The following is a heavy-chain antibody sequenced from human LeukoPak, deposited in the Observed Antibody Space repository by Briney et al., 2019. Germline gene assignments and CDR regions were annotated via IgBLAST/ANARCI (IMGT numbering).Heavy chain of an antibody. CDR3: ARDYCSSTSCLFDY. CDR1: GYTFTNYY. Sequence: ASVKVSCKASGYTFTNYYMHWVRQAPGQGLEWMGIINPSGGGITYAQKFQGRVTMTRDTSTSTIYMDLNRLRSEDTAVYYCARDYCSSTSCLFDYWGQGTLVTVSS. D-gene: IGHD2-2*01. V-gene: IGHV1-46*01. CDR2: INPSGGGI. J-gene: IGHJ4*02.